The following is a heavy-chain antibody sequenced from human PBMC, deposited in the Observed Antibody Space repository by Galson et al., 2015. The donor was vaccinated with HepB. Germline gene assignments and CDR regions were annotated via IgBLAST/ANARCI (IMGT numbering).Heavy chain of an antibody. CDR3: VRISKYNWNDYYFDY. V-gene: IGHV2-70*01. J-gene: IGHJ4*02. CDR2: VDWEDDK. Sequence: PALVKPTQTLTLTCTFSGFSLSSRGVCVSWIRQPPGKALEWLAFVDWEDDKYYNTSLKNRLTISKYTSKNQGVLTMTNMDPADTGTYYCVRISKYNWNDYYFDYWGQGALVTVSS. D-gene: IGHD1-1*01. CDR1: GFSLSSRGVC.